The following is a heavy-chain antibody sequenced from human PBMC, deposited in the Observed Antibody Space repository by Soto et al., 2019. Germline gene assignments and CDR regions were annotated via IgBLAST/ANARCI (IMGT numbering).Heavy chain of an antibody. J-gene: IGHJ4*02. V-gene: IGHV3-33*01. CDR1: GFTFSSYG. Sequence: QVQLVESGGGVVQPGRSLRLSCAASGFTFSSYGMHWVRQAPGKGLEWVAVIWYDGSNKYYADSVKGRFTISRDNSKNTLYLQMNSLRAEDTAVSYCARDLREKYYFDYWGEGTLVTVSS. CDR3: ARDLREKYYFDY. CDR2: IWYDGSNK.